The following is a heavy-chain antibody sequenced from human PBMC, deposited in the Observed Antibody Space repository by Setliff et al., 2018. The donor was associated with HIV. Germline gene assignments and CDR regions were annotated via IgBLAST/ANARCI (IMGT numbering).Heavy chain of an antibody. CDR1: GGSIGSGGSY. CDR3: ARGRVFCNGDSCYHLDS. V-gene: IGHV4-31*01. D-gene: IGHD2-15*01. CDR2: IYFSGSA. Sequence: SETLSLTCTVSGGSIGSGGSYWSWIRQHPGKGLEWIGYIYFSGSATYNPSLKSPVSISVDTSKNQFYLKLSSVTAADTAVYYCARGRVFCNGDSCYHLDSWGQGILVTVSS. J-gene: IGHJ4*02.